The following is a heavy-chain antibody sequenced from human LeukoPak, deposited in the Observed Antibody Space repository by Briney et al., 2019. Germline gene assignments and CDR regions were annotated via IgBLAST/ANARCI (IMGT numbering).Heavy chain of an antibody. V-gene: IGHV4-39*01. Sequence: PSETLSLTCTVSGGSISTNYYYWGWIRQAPGKGLEWIGSIYHSGSTYYNPSLKSRVTISVDTSKNQVSLQLTSVTAADTALYYCARLRGYSYGYADYWGQGTLVTVSS. D-gene: IGHD5-18*01. CDR1: GGSISTNYYY. CDR3: ARLRGYSYGYADY. J-gene: IGHJ4*02. CDR2: IYHSGST.